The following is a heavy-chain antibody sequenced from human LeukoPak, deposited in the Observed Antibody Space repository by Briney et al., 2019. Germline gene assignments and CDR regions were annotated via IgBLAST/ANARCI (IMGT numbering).Heavy chain of an antibody. CDR2: IFGSGGSA. J-gene: IGHJ4*02. D-gene: IGHD2-15*01. CDR3: AKTTVGYSSGRFPGWPADY. CDR1: GFAFGSYA. Sequence: GSLTLSCTASGFAFGSYAMYWVRQAPGKGLEWVSGIFGSGGSAHYADSVKGRFTISRDNSKNTVYLEMNSLGAEDSAVYYCAKTTVGYSSGRFPGWPADYWGQGTLVTVSS. V-gene: IGHV3-23*01.